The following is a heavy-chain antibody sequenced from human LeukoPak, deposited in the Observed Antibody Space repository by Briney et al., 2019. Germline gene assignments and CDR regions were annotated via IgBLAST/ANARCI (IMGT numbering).Heavy chain of an antibody. Sequence: PSETLSLTCAVYGGSFSGYYWSWIRQPPGKGLEWIGEINHSGSTNYNPSLKSRVTISVDTSKNQFSLKLSSVTAADTAVYYCAREQTYYYDSSGYRGYFDYWGQGTLVTVSS. CDR3: AREQTYYYDSSGYRGYFDY. CDR1: GGSFSGYY. CDR2: INHSGST. D-gene: IGHD3-22*01. V-gene: IGHV4-34*01. J-gene: IGHJ4*02.